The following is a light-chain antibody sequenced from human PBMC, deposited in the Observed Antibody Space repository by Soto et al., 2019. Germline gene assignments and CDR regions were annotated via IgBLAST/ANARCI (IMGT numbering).Light chain of an antibody. V-gene: IGLV1-40*01. CDR3: QSYDSSLSGYV. CDR2: GSS. J-gene: IGLJ1*01. Sequence: QSVLTQPPSVSGAPGQRVTISCTGSSSNIGAGYDLHWYQQLPGTAPKLLIYGSSYRPTGVPDRFSGTKSGTSASLAITGLQAEDEADYYCQSYDSSLSGYVFATGTKVAV. CDR1: SSNIGAGYD.